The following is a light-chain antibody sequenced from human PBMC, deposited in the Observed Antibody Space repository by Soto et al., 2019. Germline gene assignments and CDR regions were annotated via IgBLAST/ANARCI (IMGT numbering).Light chain of an antibody. Sequence: VHMTQSPSSVSASVGYRVTITCRASQGISSWLAWYQQKQGKAPKLLIYDASSLESGVPSRFSGSGYGTEFNLTISSLQTDDFATYYCQHLNNYPLSFGGGTKVDIK. V-gene: IGKV1-12*01. CDR2: DAS. CDR1: QGISSW. CDR3: QHLNNYPLS. J-gene: IGKJ4*01.